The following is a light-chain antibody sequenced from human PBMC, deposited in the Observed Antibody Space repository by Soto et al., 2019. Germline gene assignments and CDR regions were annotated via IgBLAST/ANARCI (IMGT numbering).Light chain of an antibody. CDR3: QQRTRWPMT. CDR2: GAS. V-gene: IGKV3D-20*02. CDR1: QTVSSDY. Sequence: IELTQSPDTLSLSPGERATLSCRASQTVSSDYLAWYQQKPGQAPRLLIYGASTRATGIPDRFSGSGSGTDFTLTITKLEPEDFGMYYCQQRTRWPMTFGQGTRLEI. J-gene: IGKJ5*01.